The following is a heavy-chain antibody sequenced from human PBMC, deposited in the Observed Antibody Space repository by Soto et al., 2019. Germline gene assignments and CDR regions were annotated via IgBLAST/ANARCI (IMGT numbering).Heavy chain of an antibody. Sequence: VGSLRLSCAASGFTVKNYQMNWVRQAPGKGLEWVSVIYSGGVTYYPDSVKGRFTTIRDTSKNTVYLQMNSLRADDTAMYYCARDPSSTGYYGLDVWGQGTTVTVSS. CDR1: GFTVKNYQ. J-gene: IGHJ6*02. CDR2: IYSGGVT. D-gene: IGHD6-13*01. CDR3: ARDPSSTGYYGLDV. V-gene: IGHV3-53*01.